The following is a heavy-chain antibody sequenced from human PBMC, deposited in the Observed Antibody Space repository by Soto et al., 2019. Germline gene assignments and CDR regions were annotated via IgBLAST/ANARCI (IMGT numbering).Heavy chain of an antibody. J-gene: IGHJ4*02. Sequence: SETLSLTCTVSGGSIRSYYWSWIRQPPGKGLEWIGYIYYSGSTNYNPSLKSRVTISVDTSKNQFSLKLSSVTAADTAVYYCARDRSYGYFDYWGPGTLVTVSS. CDR3: ARDRSYGYFDY. CDR1: GGSIRSYY. D-gene: IGHD5-18*01. CDR2: IYYSGST. V-gene: IGHV4-59*01.